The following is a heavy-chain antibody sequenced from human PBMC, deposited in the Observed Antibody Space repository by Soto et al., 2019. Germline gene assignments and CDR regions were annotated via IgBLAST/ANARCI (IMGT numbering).Heavy chain of an antibody. CDR1: GFTFSSYG. CDR3: ARHSSGWVHDAFDI. J-gene: IGHJ3*02. CDR2: IWYDGSNK. D-gene: IGHD6-19*01. Sequence: GGSLRLSCAASGFTFSSYGMHWVRQAPGKGLEWVAVIWYDGSNKYYADSVKGRFTISRDNSKNTLYLQMNSLRAEDTAVYYCARHSSGWVHDAFDIWGQGTMVTVSS. V-gene: IGHV3-33*01.